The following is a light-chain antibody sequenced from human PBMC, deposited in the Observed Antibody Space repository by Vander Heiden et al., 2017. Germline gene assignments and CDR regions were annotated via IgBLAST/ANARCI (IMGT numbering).Light chain of an antibody. CDR3: AAWDDSLSGVV. CDR2: RNN. J-gene: IGLJ2*01. Sequence: QSVLTQPPSASGTPGRRVTISCSGSSYNIGSNYVYWYQQLRGTAPKLLIYRNNQRPSGVPDRFSGSKSGTSASLAISGLRSEDEADYYCAAWDDSLSGVVFGGGTKLTVL. CDR1: SYNIGSNY. V-gene: IGLV1-47*01.